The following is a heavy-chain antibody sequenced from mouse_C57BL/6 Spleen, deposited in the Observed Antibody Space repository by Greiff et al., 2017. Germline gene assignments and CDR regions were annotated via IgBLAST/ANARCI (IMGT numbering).Heavy chain of an antibody. CDR3: AKRNYGSSRAMDY. V-gene: IGHV2-5*01. CDR2: IWRGGST. Sequence: VKLMESGPGLVQPSQSLSITCTVSGFSLTSYGVHWVRQSPGKGLEWLGVIWRGGSTDYNAAFMSRLSITKDNSKSPVFFKMNSLQADDTAIYYCAKRNYGSSRAMDYWGQGTSVTVSS. J-gene: IGHJ4*01. CDR1: GFSLTSYG. D-gene: IGHD1-1*01.